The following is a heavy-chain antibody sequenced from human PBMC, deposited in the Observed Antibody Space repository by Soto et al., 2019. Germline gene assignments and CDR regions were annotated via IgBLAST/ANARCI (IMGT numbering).Heavy chain of an antibody. CDR2: IYYSGST. CDR3: ARQRPDYDFDY. D-gene: IGHD4-17*01. V-gene: IGHV4-39*01. Sequence: QLQLQESGPGLVKPSETLSLTCTVSGGSISSSSYYWGWIRQPPGKGLEWIGRIYYSGSTYYNPSLKSRVTISVDTSKNQFSLKLSSVTAADTAVYYCARQRPDYDFDYWGQGTLVTVSS. J-gene: IGHJ4*02. CDR1: GGSISSSSYY.